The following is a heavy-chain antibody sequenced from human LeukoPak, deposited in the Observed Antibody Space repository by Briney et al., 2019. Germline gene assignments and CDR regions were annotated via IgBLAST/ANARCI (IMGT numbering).Heavy chain of an antibody. CDR1: GGSISTYY. CDR3: ARGLWPLSYFDF. V-gene: IGHV4-59*01. CDR2: IYYRGST. Sequence: PSETLSLTCSVSGGSISTYYWNWIRQPPGKGLEWIGYIYYRGSTNYNPSLKSRVTLSVDTSKNHFSLKLSSVTAADTAVYYCARGLWPLSYFDFWGQGTLVTVSS. D-gene: IGHD4/OR15-4a*01. J-gene: IGHJ4*02.